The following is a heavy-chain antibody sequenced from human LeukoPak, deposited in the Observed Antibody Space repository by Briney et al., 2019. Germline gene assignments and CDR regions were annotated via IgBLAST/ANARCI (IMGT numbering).Heavy chain of an antibody. J-gene: IGHJ4*02. Sequence: GGSLRLSCAASGFTFSSYPMNWVRQAPGKGLEWVSVISGCGGATFYGDSVQGRFTISRDNSRDTLYLQMSSLRAEDTAVYYCGKYLQTTVGANDYWGQGALDTVSS. CDR1: GFTFSSYP. CDR2: ISGCGGAT. D-gene: IGHD1-26*01. V-gene: IGHV3-23*01. CDR3: GKYLQTTVGANDY.